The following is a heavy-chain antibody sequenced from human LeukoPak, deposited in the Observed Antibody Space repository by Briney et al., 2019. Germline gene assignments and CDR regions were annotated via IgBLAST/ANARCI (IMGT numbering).Heavy chain of an antibody. V-gene: IGHV4-31*03. CDR3: ARGGGPILFGHDC. J-gene: IGHJ4*02. D-gene: IGHD3-10*02. CDR2: IYYSGIT. CDR1: GDSISSGGYY. Sequence: PSESLSLTCNVSGDSISSGGYYCSWIRQHPGKGLEWIGYIYYSGITYYNPSLKSRVTISVDTSKNQFSLKLSSVTAADTAVYYCARGGGPILFGHDCWGQGTLVTVSS.